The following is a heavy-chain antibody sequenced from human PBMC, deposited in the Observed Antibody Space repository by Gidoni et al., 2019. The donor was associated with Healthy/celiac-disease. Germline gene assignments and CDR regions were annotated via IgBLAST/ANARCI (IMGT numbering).Heavy chain of an antibody. Sequence: QVQLQESGPGLVKPSQTLSPTCTVSGGAFSSGGYYWSWIRQHPGKGLEWIGYISYSGSTYYNPSLKSRVTISVDTSKNQFSLKLSSVTAADTAVYYCARGRGYSYGQGGYFDYWDQGTLVTVSS. CDR1: GGAFSSGGYY. CDR3: ARGRGYSYGQGGYFDY. D-gene: IGHD5-18*01. V-gene: IGHV4-31*03. J-gene: IGHJ4*02. CDR2: ISYSGST.